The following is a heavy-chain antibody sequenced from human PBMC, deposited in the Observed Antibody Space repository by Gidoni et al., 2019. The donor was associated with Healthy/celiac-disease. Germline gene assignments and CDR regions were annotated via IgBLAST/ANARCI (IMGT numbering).Heavy chain of an antibody. CDR2: IYTSGST. CDR3: AREGQWLVPLGGLFDY. D-gene: IGHD6-19*01. CDR1: GGSISSYY. V-gene: IGHV4-4*07. J-gene: IGHJ4*02. Sequence: QVQLQESGPGLVKPSETLSLPCTVSGGSISSYYWSWIRQPAGKGLEWIGRIYTSGSTNYNPSLKSRVTMSVDTSKNQFSLKLSSVTAADTAVYYCAREGQWLVPLGGLFDYWGQGTLVTVSS.